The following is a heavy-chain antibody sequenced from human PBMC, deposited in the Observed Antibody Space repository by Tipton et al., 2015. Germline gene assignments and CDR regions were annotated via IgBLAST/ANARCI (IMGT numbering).Heavy chain of an antibody. V-gene: IGHV4-61*01. Sequence: TLSLTCTVSGGSVSSGTSYHWSWIRQPPGKGLEWIGNINYSDGSNYTPSLKGRVTIPVDTSKNQFSLMLRSVTAADTAVYYCARDLEHGMDVWGQGATVTVSS. CDR1: GGSVSSGTSYH. J-gene: IGHJ6*02. CDR3: ARDLEHGMDV. D-gene: IGHD5-24*01. CDR2: INYSDGS.